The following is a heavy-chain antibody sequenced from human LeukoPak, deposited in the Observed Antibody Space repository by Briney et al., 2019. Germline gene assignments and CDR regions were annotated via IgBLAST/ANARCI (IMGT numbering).Heavy chain of an antibody. Sequence: PGRSLRLSCAASGFTFSSYAMHWVRQAPGKGLEWVAVISCDGSNKYYADSVKGRFTISRDNSKNTLYLQMNSLRAEDTAVYYCARGGYYYDSSGYYSFDYWGQGTLVTVSS. CDR2: ISCDGSNK. V-gene: IGHV3-30-3*01. CDR1: GFTFSSYA. D-gene: IGHD3-22*01. CDR3: ARGGYYYDSSGYYSFDY. J-gene: IGHJ4*02.